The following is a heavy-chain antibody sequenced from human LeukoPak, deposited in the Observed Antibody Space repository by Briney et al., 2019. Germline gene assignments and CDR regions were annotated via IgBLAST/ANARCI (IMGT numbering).Heavy chain of an antibody. V-gene: IGHV3-43*01. CDR1: GFSFDDHT. CDR2: ITWDGGTT. D-gene: IGHD3-10*01. CDR3: ARESGYHGSGFDP. Sequence: PGGSLRLSCAASGFSFDDHTMNWVRQAPGKGLEWVSLITWDGGTTYNADSVKGRCTISRDNIKYSLYLQMNSLRDEDTAVYYCARESGYHGSGFDPWGQGTLVTVSS. J-gene: IGHJ5*02.